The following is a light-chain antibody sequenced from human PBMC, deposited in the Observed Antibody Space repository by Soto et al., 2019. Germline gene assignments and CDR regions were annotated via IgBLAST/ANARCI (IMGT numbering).Light chain of an antibody. CDR2: GAS. Sequence: EIVMTQSPATLSVSPGERATLSCRASQSVSSDLAWYQQKPGQAPRLLIYGASNRASGFPVRFSGSGSGTDFSLTISSLQSEDFAVYYCQHYNNWPHTFGQGTRVEIK. CDR1: QSVSSD. CDR3: QHYNNWPHT. V-gene: IGKV3-15*01. J-gene: IGKJ1*01.